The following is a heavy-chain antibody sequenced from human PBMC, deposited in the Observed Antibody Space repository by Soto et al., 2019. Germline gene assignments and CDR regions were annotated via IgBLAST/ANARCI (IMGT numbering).Heavy chain of an antibody. CDR2: ISSSGSTI. CDR3: EREKKVKHRGGMDV. D-gene: IGHD4-4*01. J-gene: IGHJ6*02. Sequence: HPGGSLRLSCAASGFTFSSYEMNWVRQAPGKGLEWVSYISSSGSTIYYADSVKGRFTISRDNAKNSLYLQMNSLRAEDTAVYYCEREKKVKHRGGMDVWGQGTTVTVSS. V-gene: IGHV3-48*03. CDR1: GFTFSSYE.